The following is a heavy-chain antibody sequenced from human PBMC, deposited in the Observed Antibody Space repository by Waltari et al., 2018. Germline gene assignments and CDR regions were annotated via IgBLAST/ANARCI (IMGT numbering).Heavy chain of an antibody. CDR2: INAGNGNT. CDR3: AREVYDFWSGYYFDY. V-gene: IGHV1-3*03. J-gene: IGHJ4*02. D-gene: IGHD3-3*01. Sequence: QVQLVQSGAEVKKPGASVKVSCKASGYTFTSYAMHWVRQAPGQRREWMGWINAGNGNTKYSQEFQGRVTITRDTSASTAYMELSSLRSEDMAVYYCAREVYDFWSGYYFDYWGQGTLVTVSS. CDR1: GYTFTSYA.